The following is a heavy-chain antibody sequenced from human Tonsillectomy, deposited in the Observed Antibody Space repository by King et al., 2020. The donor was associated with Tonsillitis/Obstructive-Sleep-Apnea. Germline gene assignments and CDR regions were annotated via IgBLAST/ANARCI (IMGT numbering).Heavy chain of an antibody. CDR2: LYWDDDK. D-gene: IGHD2-2*01. Sequence: TLKESGPTLVRPTQTLTLTCSFSGFSLSTSGVGVGWIRQPPGKALEWLGMLYWDDDKRYNPSLKSRLSITKGTPENQVVLIRTNLDPVDTGTYYCAHRGGNCSSSSCQYFFDYWGQGTLVTVSS. J-gene: IGHJ4*02. V-gene: IGHV2-5*02. CDR1: GFSLSTSGVG. CDR3: AHRGGNCSSSSCQYFFDY.